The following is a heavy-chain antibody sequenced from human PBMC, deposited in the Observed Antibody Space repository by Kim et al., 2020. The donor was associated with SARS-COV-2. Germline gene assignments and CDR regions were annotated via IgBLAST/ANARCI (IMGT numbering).Heavy chain of an antibody. J-gene: IGHJ4*02. CDR2: INHSGST. V-gene: IGHV4-34*01. CDR3: ARGLKGFGSQRG. Sequence: SETLSLTCAVYGGSFSGYYWSWIRQPPGKGLEWIGEINHSGSTNYNPSLKSRVTISVDTSKNQFSLKLSSVTAADTAVYYCARGLKGFGSQRGWGQGTLVTVSS. CDR1: GGSFSGYY. D-gene: IGHD3-10*01.